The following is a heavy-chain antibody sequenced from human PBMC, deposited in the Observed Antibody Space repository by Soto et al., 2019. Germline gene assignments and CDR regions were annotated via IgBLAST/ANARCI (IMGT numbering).Heavy chain of an antibody. CDR3: ARQPF. J-gene: IGHJ4*02. Sequence: EVQLVESGGGLVQPGGSLRLSCAASGFAIRSYWMSWVRQAPGKGLEWVANIKQDGSDAYYVDSVKGRFTISRDNAKNALYLQMGSLRAEDTAVYYGARQPFWGQGTLVTVSS. V-gene: IGHV3-7*01. CDR2: IKQDGSDA. CDR1: GFAIRSYW.